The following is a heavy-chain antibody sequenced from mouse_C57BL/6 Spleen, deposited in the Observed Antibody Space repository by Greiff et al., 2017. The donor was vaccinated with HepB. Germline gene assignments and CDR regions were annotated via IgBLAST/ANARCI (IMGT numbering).Heavy chain of an antibody. J-gene: IGHJ2*01. CDR2: IYPGNSDT. CDR3: TRSRFAYDYPYYFDY. Sequence: VQLQQSGTVLARPGASVKMSCKTSGYTFTSYWMHWVKQRPGQGLEWIGAIYPGNSDTSYNQKFKGKAKLTAVTSASTAYMELSSLTNEDSAVYYCTRSRFAYDYPYYFDYWGQGTTLTVSS. V-gene: IGHV1-5*01. D-gene: IGHD2-4*01. CDR1: GYTFTSYW.